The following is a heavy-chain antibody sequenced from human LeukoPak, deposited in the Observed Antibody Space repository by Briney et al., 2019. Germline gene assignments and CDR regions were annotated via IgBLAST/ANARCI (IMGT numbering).Heavy chain of an antibody. CDR1: GYTFSTYG. V-gene: IGHV1-18*01. D-gene: IGHD6-19*01. CDR2: ISAYNGNT. CDR3: ARDPRKTYSSGWYYFDY. J-gene: IGHJ4*02. Sequence: ASVKVSCKASGYTFSTYGISWVRQAPGQGLEWMAWISAYNGNTNYAQKFQGRVTMTTDTSTSTAYMELKSPRSDDTAVYYCARDPRKTYSSGWYYFDYWGQGTLVTVSS.